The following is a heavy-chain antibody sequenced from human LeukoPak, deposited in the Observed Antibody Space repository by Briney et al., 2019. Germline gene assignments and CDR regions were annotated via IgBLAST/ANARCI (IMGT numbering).Heavy chain of an antibody. D-gene: IGHD5-12*01. CDR3: AHEVAVDAFDI. V-gene: IGHV2-5*02. CDR2: IYWDDDK. J-gene: IGHJ3*02. Sequence: SGPTLVKPTQTLTLTCTFSRFSLSTRGVGVGWIRQPPGKALEWLALIYWDDDKRYSPSLKSRLTITKDTSKNQVVLTMTNMDPVDTATYYCAHEVAVDAFDIWGQGTMVTVSS. CDR1: RFSLSTRGVG.